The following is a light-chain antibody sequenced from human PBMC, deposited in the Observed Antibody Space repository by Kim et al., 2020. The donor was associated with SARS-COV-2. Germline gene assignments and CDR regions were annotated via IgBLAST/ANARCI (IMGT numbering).Light chain of an antibody. Sequence: QSVLTQPRSVSASPGQSVTISCTGSSSDVGGYDHVSWYQHHPGKAPKLIIYDVTKRPLGVADRFSGSKSANTASLTISGLQAEDEADYYCCSYAGTYTWVFGGGTQLTVL. CDR3: CSYAGTYTWV. CDR1: SSDVGGYDH. V-gene: IGLV2-11*01. CDR2: DVT. J-gene: IGLJ3*02.